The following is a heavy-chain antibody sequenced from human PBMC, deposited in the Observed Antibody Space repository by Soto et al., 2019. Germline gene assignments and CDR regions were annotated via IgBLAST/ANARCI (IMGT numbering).Heavy chain of an antibody. CDR2: ISGSGGST. CDR1: GFTVSSYA. J-gene: IGHJ3*02. V-gene: IGHV3-23*01. D-gene: IGHD6-19*01. CDR3: ARAGVAVAAYWGAFDI. Sequence: EVQLLESGGGLVQPGGSLRLSCAASGFTVSSYALSWVRQVPGEGLEWVSGISGSGGSTYSAASVKGRFSISRDISKNTLYRQMNNLRAEDTAVDYCARAGVAVAAYWGAFDIWGQGTMVTVSS.